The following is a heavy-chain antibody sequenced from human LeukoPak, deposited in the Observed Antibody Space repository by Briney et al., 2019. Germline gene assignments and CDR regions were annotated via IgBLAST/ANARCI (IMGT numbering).Heavy chain of an antibody. CDR1: GGSISSSSYY. J-gene: IGHJ4*01. D-gene: IGHD3-22*01. Sequence: PSETLSLTCTVSGGSISSSSYYWGWIRPPPGKGLEWIGSIYYSGSTYYNPSLKRRVTISVDTSKNQFSLKLSSVTAADTAVYYCASLYYDSSGYYFYFDYWGHGTLVTVSS. CDR3: ASLYYDSSGYYFYFDY. CDR2: IYYSGST. V-gene: IGHV4-39*01.